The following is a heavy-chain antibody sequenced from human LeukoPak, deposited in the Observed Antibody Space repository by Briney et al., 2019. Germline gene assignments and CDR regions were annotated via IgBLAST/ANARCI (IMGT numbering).Heavy chain of an antibody. D-gene: IGHD3-10*01. Sequence: SSETLSLTCTVSGGSISSYYWSSIRQPAGKGMEWIGRIYTSGSTTYNPSRKSRVTMSVDTSKNQFSLKLSSVTAADTAVYYCARGAYYYGSGSYYNTPLALYYMDVWGKGTTVTVSS. CDR3: ARGAYYYGSGSYYNTPLALYYMDV. CDR1: GGSISSYY. V-gene: IGHV4-4*07. J-gene: IGHJ6*03. CDR2: IYTSGST.